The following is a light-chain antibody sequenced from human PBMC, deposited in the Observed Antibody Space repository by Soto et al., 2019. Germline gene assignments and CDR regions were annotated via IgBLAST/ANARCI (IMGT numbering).Light chain of an antibody. CDR2: DVN. J-gene: IGLJ1*01. Sequence: QSVLTQPASVSGSPGQAITISCTGTSSDIGSFNRVSWYQQPPGTAPKLIIYDVNNRPSGVPDRFSGSKSGNTASLTISGLQAEDEADYYCNSFTTSGTYVFGSGTKVTV. CDR1: SSDIGSFNR. CDR3: NSFTTSGTYV. V-gene: IGLV2-18*02.